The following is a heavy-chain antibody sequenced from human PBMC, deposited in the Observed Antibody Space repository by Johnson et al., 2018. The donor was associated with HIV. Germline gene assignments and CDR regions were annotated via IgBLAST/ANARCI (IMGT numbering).Heavy chain of an antibody. V-gene: IGHV3-30*02. CDR3: TTSVGATLRGAFDI. Sequence: HVQLVESGGGLLQPGGSLRLSCAASGFTFSSYGMHWVRQAPGKGLEWVAFIRYDGSNKYYADSVKGRFTISRDNSKNTLYLQMNSLKTEDTAVYYCTTSVGATLRGAFDIWGQGTMVTVSS. CDR2: IRYDGSNK. CDR1: GFTFSSYG. D-gene: IGHD1-26*01. J-gene: IGHJ3*02.